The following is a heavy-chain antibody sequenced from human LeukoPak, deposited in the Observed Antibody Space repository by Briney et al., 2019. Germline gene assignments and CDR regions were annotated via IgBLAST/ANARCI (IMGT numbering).Heavy chain of an antibody. CDR3: ARSAGTWFDP. CDR2: IDRSSNNI. D-gene: IGHD1-1*01. V-gene: IGHV3-48*04. Sequence: GGSLRLSCAASGFIFTDYSMNWVRQAPGKGLEWVSYIDRSSNNIYYSDSVKGRFTISRDNAKNSLYLQMNSLRVEDTAVYYCARSAGTWFDPWGQGTLVTVSS. CDR1: GFIFTDYS. J-gene: IGHJ5*02.